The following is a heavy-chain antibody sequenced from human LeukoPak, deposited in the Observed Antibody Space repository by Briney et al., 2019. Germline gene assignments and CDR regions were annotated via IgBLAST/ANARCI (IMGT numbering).Heavy chain of an antibody. Sequence: GGSLRLSCVVSGFSFSTYSLNWIRQAPGKGLEWASYISSSGSTIYYADSVKGRFTISRDNAKNSLYLQVNSLRAEDTAVYYCARVAPPRDYYYYGMDVWGQGTTVTVSS. CDR3: ARVAPPRDYYYYGMDV. V-gene: IGHV3-48*04. CDR1: GFSFSTYS. CDR2: ISSSGSTI. J-gene: IGHJ6*02.